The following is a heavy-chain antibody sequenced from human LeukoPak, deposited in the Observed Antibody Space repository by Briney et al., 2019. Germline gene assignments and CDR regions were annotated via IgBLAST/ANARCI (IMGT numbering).Heavy chain of an antibody. CDR2: INHSGST. V-gene: IGHV4-34*01. D-gene: IGHD3-22*01. CDR1: GGSFSGYY. CDR3: ARRGVTMIVGDAFDI. Sequence: SETLSLTCAVYGGSFSGYYWSWMRQPPGKGLEWIGEINHSGSTNYNPSLKSRVTISVDTSKNQFSLKLSSVTAADTAVYYCARRGVTMIVGDAFDIWGQGTMVTVSS. J-gene: IGHJ3*02.